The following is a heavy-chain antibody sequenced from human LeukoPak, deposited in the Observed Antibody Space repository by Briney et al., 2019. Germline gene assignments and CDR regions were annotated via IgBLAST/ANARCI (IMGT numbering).Heavy chain of an antibody. CDR3: GRGQFYGDYEDY. J-gene: IGHJ4*02. D-gene: IGHD4-17*01. CDR1: GGSISSDSYY. Sequence: SQTLSLTCTVSGGSISSDSYYRRWIRQHPGKGLEWIGCIYNSGSTYYNPSLKSRVTISIDTSRKFFSLKLTSVTAADTAVYYCGRGQFYGDYEDYWGQGTLVTVSS. CDR2: IYNSGST. V-gene: IGHV4-31*03.